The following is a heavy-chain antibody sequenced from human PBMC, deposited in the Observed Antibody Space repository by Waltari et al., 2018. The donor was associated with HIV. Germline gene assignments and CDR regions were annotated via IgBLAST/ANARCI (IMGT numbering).Heavy chain of an antibody. D-gene: IGHD3-16*02. CDR2: INVGNSKT. J-gene: IGHJ4*02. CDR3: AREGAGDIYYLEY. V-gene: IGHV1-3*01. CDR1: GYTFTHYA. Sequence: QVKLVQSRAEVKRPGASVKVSCKTSGYTFTHYAVHWVRQAPGQRLESMGWINVGNSKTQYSQKFQGRLTITRDTSVSVAYRELTRLKSEDTAVYFCAREGAGDIYYLEYWGQGTLVTVSS.